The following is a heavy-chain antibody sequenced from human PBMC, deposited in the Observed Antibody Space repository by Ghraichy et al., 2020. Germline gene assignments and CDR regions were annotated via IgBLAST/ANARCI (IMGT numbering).Heavy chain of an antibody. CDR2: IYYCGST. CDR1: GGSISSYY. V-gene: IGHV4-59*01. J-gene: IGHJ6*02. Sequence: SETLSLTCTVSGGSISSYYWSWIRQPPGKGLEWIGYIYYCGSTNYNPSLKSRVTILVDTSKNQFSLKLSSVTAADTAVYYCARQHEGYCSGGSCYGGAYYYYGMDVWGQGTTVTVSS. CDR3: ARQHEGYCSGGSCYGGAYYYYGMDV. D-gene: IGHD2-15*01.